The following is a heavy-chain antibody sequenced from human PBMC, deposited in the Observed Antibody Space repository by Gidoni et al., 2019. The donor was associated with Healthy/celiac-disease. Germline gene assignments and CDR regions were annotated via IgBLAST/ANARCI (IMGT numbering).Heavy chain of an antibody. Sequence: QVQLQESGPGLVKPSETLSLTCTVSGGSISSYYWSWIRQPPGKGLEWIGYIYYSGSTNYNPSLKSRVTISVDTSKNQFSLKLSSVTAADTAVYYCARHGLPGYSSRRRWFDPWGQGTLVTVSS. V-gene: IGHV4-59*08. CDR3: ARHGLPGYSSRRRWFDP. J-gene: IGHJ5*02. D-gene: IGHD6-13*01. CDR1: GGSISSYY. CDR2: IYYSGST.